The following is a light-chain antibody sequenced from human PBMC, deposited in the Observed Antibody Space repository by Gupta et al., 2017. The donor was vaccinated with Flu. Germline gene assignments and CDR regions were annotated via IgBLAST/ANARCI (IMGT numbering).Light chain of an antibody. V-gene: IGKV1-39*01. CDR1: ENIGNY. CDR2: SVY. Sequence: DIQMTQSPSSLSASVGDRVTITCRASENIGNYLNWYQHQPGKAPKLLIYSVYILQSGVPSRCSGSGSGADVFLTISSRQPEDFATYYCRQNYSKSRTFGQGTKVEI. CDR3: RQNYSKSRT. J-gene: IGKJ1*01.